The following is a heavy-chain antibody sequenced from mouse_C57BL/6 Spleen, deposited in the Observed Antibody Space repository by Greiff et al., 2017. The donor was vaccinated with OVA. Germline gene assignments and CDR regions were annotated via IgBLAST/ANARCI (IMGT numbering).Heavy chain of an antibody. CDR1: GFTFSDYG. Sequence: VKLVESGGGLVKPGGSLKLSCAASGFTFSDYGMHWVRQAPEKGLAWVAYISSGSSTIYYADTVQGRFTISRDNAKNTLFLQMTSLRSEDTAMYYCASESYYEGAMDYWGQGTSVTVSS. CDR3: ASESYYEGAMDY. D-gene: IGHD1-1*01. V-gene: IGHV5-17*01. CDR2: ISSGSSTI. J-gene: IGHJ4*01.